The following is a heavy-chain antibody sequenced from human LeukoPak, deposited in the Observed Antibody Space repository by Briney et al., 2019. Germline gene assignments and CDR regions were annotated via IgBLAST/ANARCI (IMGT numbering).Heavy chain of an antibody. CDR1: GGSISSGDYY. J-gene: IGHJ4*02. D-gene: IGHD2-2*01. V-gene: IGHV4-30-4*08. CDR2: IYYSERT. CDR3: ARGYCSSTSCYGGFDY. Sequence: SQTLSLTCTVSGGSISSGDYYWIWIRQPPGKGLEWIVCIYYSERTYYNPSLKRRVTISVGTSKNHYSLKLSSVTAADTAVYYCARGYCSSTSCYGGFDYWGQGTLVTVSS.